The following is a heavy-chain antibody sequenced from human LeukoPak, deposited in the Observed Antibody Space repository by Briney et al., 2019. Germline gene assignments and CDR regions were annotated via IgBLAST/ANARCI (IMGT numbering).Heavy chain of an antibody. CDR3: ARVTYNGYQHFDY. CDR2: ISDSGRT. J-gene: IGHJ4*02. D-gene: IGHD3-10*01. Sequence: SETLSLTCTVSAGSITGYYWTWIRQPAGKGLEWIGRISDSGRTYYNPSLESRVTISLDTSNNQFSLKVTSVTAADTAVYYCARVTYNGYQHFDYWGQGILVTVSS. V-gene: IGHV4-4*07. CDR1: AGSITGYY.